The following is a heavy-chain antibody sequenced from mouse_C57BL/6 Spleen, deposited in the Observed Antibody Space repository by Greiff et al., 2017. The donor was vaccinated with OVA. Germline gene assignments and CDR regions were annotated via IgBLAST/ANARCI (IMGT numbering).Heavy chain of an antibody. J-gene: IGHJ1*03. CDR2: IYPGDGDT. D-gene: IGHD1-1*01. CDR3: ASPRNYYGSSYWYFDV. V-gene: IGHV1-82*01. CDR1: GYAFSSSW. Sequence: VQLQQSGPELVKPGASVKISCKASGYAFSSSWMNWVKQRPGKGLEWIGRIYPGDGDTNYNGKFKGKATLTADKSSSTAYMQLSSLTSEDSAVYFCASPRNYYGSSYWYFDVWGTGTTVTVSS.